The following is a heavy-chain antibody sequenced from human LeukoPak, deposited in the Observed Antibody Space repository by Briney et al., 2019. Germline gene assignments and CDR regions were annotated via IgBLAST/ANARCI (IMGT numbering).Heavy chain of an antibody. Sequence: SQTLSLTCTVSGGSISSGGYYWSWIRQHPGRGLEGIGYIYYSGSTYYNPSLKSRVTISVDTSKNQFSLKLSSVTAADTAVYYCAGATGGYDVTFDPWGQGTLVTVSS. D-gene: IGHD5-12*01. CDR2: IYYSGST. CDR3: AGATGGYDVTFDP. CDR1: GGSISSGGYY. V-gene: IGHV4-31*03. J-gene: IGHJ5*02.